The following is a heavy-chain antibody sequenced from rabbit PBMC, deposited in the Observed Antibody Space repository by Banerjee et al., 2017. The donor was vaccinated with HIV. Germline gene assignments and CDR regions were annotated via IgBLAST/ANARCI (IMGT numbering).Heavy chain of an antibody. D-gene: IGHD8-1*01. V-gene: IGHV1S45*01. CDR1: GFSFSSSYY. Sequence: QEQLEESGGDLVKPEGSLTLTCTASGFSFSSSYYMCWVRQAPGKGLELIACIDAGSSGNTYYASWAKGRFTISKTSSTTVTLQMNSLTAADTATYFCARDAGTSFSTYGMDLWGPGTLVTVS. J-gene: IGHJ6*01. CDR2: IDAGSSGNT. CDR3: ARDAGTSFSTYGMDL.